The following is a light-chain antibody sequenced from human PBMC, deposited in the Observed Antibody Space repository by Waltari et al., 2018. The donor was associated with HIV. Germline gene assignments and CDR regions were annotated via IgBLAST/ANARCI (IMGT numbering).Light chain of an antibody. Sequence: QSALTQPASVSGSPGQSITISCTGTNNDVGTYQYVSWYQQHPGKAPKLMIYDVTDRPSGVSDRFSGSKSGNTASLTISGLQAEDEADYYCSSYTSSISLVFGGGTKVTVL. CDR3: SSYTSSISLV. CDR1: NNDVGTYQY. CDR2: DVT. V-gene: IGLV2-14*03. J-gene: IGLJ3*02.